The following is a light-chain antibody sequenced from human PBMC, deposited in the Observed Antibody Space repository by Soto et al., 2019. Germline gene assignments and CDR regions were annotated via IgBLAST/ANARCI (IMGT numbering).Light chain of an antibody. J-gene: IGKJ3*01. V-gene: IGKV1-9*01. Sequence: DIQLTQSPSFLSASVGDRVTITCRASQGISSYLAGYQQKPGKAPKLLIYAASTLQSGVPTSFSGSGSGTNCTLTSSSLQHDDVAAYYCQQLNRYPLTFGRGTKVDIK. CDR3: QQLNRYPLT. CDR2: AAS. CDR1: QGISSY.